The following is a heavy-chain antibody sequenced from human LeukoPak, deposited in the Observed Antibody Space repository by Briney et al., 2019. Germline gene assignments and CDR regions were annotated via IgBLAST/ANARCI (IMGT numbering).Heavy chain of an antibody. CDR2: INSDGSST. CDR1: GFTFSTYW. CDR3: ARESSVGAHKAFDY. J-gene: IGHJ4*02. Sequence: GGSLRLSCAASGFTFSTYWIHWVRQAPGKGLVWVSRINSDGSSTSYADSVKGRFTISRDNAKNTLYLQMNSLRAEDTAVYYCARESSVGAHKAFDYWGQGTLVTVSS. V-gene: IGHV3-74*01. D-gene: IGHD1-26*01.